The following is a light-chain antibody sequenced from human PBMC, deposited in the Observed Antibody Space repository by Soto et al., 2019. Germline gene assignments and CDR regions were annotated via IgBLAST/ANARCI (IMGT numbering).Light chain of an antibody. CDR1: QSISSW. J-gene: IGKJ5*01. Sequence: IELTQSPASLSSSAGERVTLTCRASQSISSWLAWYKQKPGKAPKLLIYDTSSLETGVPPRFSGSGSGTYFTFTISSLQPEDIETYYCQQYDDYPSTFGQGTRLEIK. CDR2: DTS. CDR3: QQYDDYPST. V-gene: IGKV1-33*01.